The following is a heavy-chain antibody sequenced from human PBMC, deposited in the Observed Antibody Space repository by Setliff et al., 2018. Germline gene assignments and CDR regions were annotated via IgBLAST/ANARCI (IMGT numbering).Heavy chain of an antibody. D-gene: IGHD3-10*01. CDR2: INHSGGT. J-gene: IGHJ4*02. Sequence: SETLSLTCAVQGGPFSGYYWSWIRQPPGKGLESIGDINHSGGTNYNPPLKSRVTVSIDTSKNHFSLKLSSVTAADTAVYYCARGFLRYDSGTYYTYWGQGTLVTVPQ. V-gene: IGHV4-34*01. CDR1: GGPFSGYY. CDR3: ARGFLRYDSGTYYTY.